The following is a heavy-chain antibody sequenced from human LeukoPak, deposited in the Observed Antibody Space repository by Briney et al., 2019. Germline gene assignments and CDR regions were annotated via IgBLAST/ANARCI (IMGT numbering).Heavy chain of an antibody. V-gene: IGHV4-31*03. CDR1: GGSISSGGYY. Sequence: SETLSLTCTVSGGSISSGGYYWSWIRQHPGKGLEWIGYISYSGSTYYNPSLKSRVTISVDTSKNQFSLKLSSVTAADTAVYYCARVLSFGMATMIDYWGQGTLVTVSS. CDR3: ARVLSFGMATMIDY. J-gene: IGHJ4*02. D-gene: IGHD5-24*01. CDR2: ISYSGST.